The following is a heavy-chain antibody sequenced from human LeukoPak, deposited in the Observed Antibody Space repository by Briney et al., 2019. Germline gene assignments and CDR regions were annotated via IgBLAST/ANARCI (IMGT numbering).Heavy chain of an antibody. J-gene: IGHJ4*02. Sequence: GASVKVSCKASGYTFTGYYMHWVRQAPGQGLEWMGIINPSGGSTSYAQKFRGRVTMTRDMSTSTVYMELSSLRSEDTAVYYCARGGNANYYFDYWGQGTQVTVSS. CDR2: INPSGGST. CDR1: GYTFTGYY. D-gene: IGHD4-23*01. CDR3: ARGGNANYYFDY. V-gene: IGHV1-46*01.